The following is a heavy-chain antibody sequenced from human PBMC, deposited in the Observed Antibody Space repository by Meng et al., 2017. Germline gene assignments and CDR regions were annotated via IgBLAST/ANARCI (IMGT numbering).Heavy chain of an antibody. D-gene: IGHD2-15*01. Sequence: QVQLQESGPGLVRPSETRSLTCTVSGGSVSSGSYYWSWIRQPPGKGLEWIGYIYYSGSTNYTPSLKSRVTISVDTSKNQFSLKLSSVTAADTAVYYCARDCSGGSCYSIGVWGQGTLVTVSS. J-gene: IGHJ4*02. V-gene: IGHV4-61*01. CDR3: ARDCSGGSCYSIGV. CDR2: IYYSGST. CDR1: GGSVSSGSYY.